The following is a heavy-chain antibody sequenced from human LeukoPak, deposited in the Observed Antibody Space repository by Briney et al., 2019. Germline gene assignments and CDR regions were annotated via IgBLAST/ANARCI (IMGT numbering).Heavy chain of an antibody. CDR1: GGSISSSSYY. CDR3: ARLVKRITMIVVVYFDY. V-gene: IGHV4-39*01. D-gene: IGHD3-22*01. Sequence: PSETLSLTCTVSGGSISSSSYYWGWIRQPPGKGLEWIGSIYYSGSTYYNPSLKSRVTISVDTSKNQFSLKLSSVTAADTAVYYCARLVKRITMIVVVYFDYWGQGTLVTVSS. CDR2: IYYSGST. J-gene: IGHJ4*02.